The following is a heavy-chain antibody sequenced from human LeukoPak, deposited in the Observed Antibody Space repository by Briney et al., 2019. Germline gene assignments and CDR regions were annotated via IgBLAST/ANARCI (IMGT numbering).Heavy chain of an antibody. V-gene: IGHV4-61*02. D-gene: IGHD3-22*01. Sequence: SETLSLTCTVSGGSISSGSYYWSWIRQPAGKGLEWIGRIYTSGSTNYNPSLKSRVTISVDTSKNQFSLKLSSVTAADTAVYYCARAGYDSSGYYLQFDYWGQGTLVTVSS. CDR1: GGSISSGSYY. CDR2: IYTSGST. CDR3: ARAGYDSSGYYLQFDY. J-gene: IGHJ4*02.